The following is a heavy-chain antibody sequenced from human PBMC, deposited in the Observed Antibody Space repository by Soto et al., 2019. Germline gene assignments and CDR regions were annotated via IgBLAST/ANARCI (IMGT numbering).Heavy chain of an antibody. CDR3: AREEYSSSWKTIDY. J-gene: IGHJ4*02. D-gene: IGHD6-13*01. CDR2: IYYSGST. CDR1: GGSISSGGYY. Sequence: SETLSLTCTVSGGSISSGGYYWSWIRQHPGKGLEWIGYIYYSGSTYYNPSLKSRVTISVDTSKNQFSLKLSSVTAADTAVYYCAREEYSSSWKTIDYWGQGTLVTVSS. V-gene: IGHV4-31*03.